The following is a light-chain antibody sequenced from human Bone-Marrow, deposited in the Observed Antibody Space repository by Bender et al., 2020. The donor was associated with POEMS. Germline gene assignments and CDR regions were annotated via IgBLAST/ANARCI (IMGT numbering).Light chain of an antibody. V-gene: IGLV2-11*01. Sequence: QSALTQPRSVSGSPGQSVTISCTGTSSDVGGNDYVSWYQQRPGKVPKLIIYDVNRRPSGVPARFSGSRSGDTASLTISGLQAEDEADYSCFSYAGSNQEVFGGGTKLTVL. CDR1: SSDVGGNDY. CDR3: FSYAGSNQEV. CDR2: DVN. J-gene: IGLJ2*01.